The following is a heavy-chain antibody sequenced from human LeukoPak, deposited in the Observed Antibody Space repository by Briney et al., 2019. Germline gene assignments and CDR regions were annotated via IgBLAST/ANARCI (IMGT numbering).Heavy chain of an antibody. CDR1: GSGGSISNYY. V-gene: IGHV4-59*01. J-gene: IGHJ4*02. Sequence: PSETLSLTCTVSGSGGSISNYYWSWIRQPPGKGLEWIGYIYYSGSTNHNPSLKSRVTMSVDTSKNQLSLKLSSVTAADTAVYYCARDLRSSGWYVFGHWGRGTLVTVSS. CDR3: ARDLRSSGWYVFGH. CDR2: IYYSGST. D-gene: IGHD6-19*01.